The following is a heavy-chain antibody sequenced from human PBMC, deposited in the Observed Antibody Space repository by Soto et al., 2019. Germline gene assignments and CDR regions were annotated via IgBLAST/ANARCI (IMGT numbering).Heavy chain of an antibody. CDR3: AKDSSSSRRDYGMDV. J-gene: IGHJ6*02. Sequence: VGSLRLSCAASGFTFDDYTMHWVRQAPGKGLEWVSLISWDGGSTYYADSVKGRFTISRDNSKNSLYLQMNSLRTEDTALYYCAKDSSSSRRDYGMDVWGQGTTVTVSS. CDR1: GFTFDDYT. CDR2: ISWDGGST. D-gene: IGHD6-6*01. V-gene: IGHV3-43*01.